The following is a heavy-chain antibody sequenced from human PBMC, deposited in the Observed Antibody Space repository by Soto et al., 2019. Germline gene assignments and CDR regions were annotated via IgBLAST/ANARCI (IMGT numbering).Heavy chain of an antibody. CDR2: CSSGSGPL. V-gene: IGHV3-48*01. D-gene: IGHD5-12*01. Sequence: GGYLILSCSTYVFPASTYELNRVRHAHGKGTEWLSYCSSGSGPLYCAASVRRRFTISRDNAKNSLSLQTSSLRAEDTAVYFCARSLFMVAPDNDPFDYWGQGTRVTVSS. CDR3: ARSLFMVAPDNDPFDY. J-gene: IGHJ4*02. CDR1: VFPASTYE.